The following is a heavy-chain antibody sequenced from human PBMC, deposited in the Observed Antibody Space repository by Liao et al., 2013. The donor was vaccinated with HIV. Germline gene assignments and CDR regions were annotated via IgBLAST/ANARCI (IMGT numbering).Heavy chain of an antibody. V-gene: IGHV4-30-4*08. CDR2: IYYSGST. CDR1: GGSISSGDYY. J-gene: IGHJ5*02. Sequence: QVQLQESGPGLVKPSQTLSLTCAVSGGSISSGDYYWNWIRQPPGKALEWIGYIYYSGSTYYNPSLKSRVTISVDKSKKQFSLKLSSVTAADTAVYYCAREGPDCSGGSCYFWGYSNWFDPWGQGTLVTVSS. D-gene: IGHD2-15*01. CDR3: AREGPDCSGGSCYFWGYSNWFDP.